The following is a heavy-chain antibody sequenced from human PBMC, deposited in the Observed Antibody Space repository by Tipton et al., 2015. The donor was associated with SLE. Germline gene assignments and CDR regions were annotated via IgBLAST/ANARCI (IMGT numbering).Heavy chain of an antibody. Sequence: TLSLTCTVSGGSISTSSYYWAWIRQPPGKGLECIGNINYRGTTSYNPSLKSRVTMSVDTSQNQFSLTLRSVTAADTAVYYCASRRNVLTSFDYWGQGSLVTVSS. CDR3: ASRRNVLTSFDY. V-gene: IGHV4-39*07. CDR2: INYRGTT. D-gene: IGHD1-14*01. J-gene: IGHJ4*02. CDR1: GGSISTSSYY.